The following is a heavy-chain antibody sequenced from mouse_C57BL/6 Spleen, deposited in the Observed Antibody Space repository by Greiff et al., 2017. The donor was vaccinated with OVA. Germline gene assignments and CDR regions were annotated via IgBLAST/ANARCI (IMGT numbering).Heavy chain of an antibody. CDR3: TREGGYYGSSHYCAMDY. V-gene: IGHV5-9-1*02. CDR1: GFTFSSYA. CDR2: ISSGGDYI. J-gene: IGHJ4*01. D-gene: IGHD1-1*01. Sequence: EVKLVESGEGLVKPGGSLKLSCAASGFTFSSYAMSWVRQTPEKRLEWVAYISSGGDYIYYADTVKGRFTISRDNAWNTLYLHLSSLKSEDTAMYYWTREGGYYGSSHYCAMDYWGQGTTVTVAS.